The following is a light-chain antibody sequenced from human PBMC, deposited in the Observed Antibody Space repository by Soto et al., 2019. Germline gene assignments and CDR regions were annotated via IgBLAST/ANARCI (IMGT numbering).Light chain of an antibody. J-gene: IGLJ2*01. Sequence: QSVLTQPPSASGTPGRRVTISCSGSSSNIGSNTVNWYQQLPGTAPKLLIYSNNQRPSGVPVRFSGSNSGNTASLTISGQQVEGEADYYCSSYTTSCTLVFGGWSKFTVL. CDR1: SSNIGSNT. CDR2: SNN. CDR3: SSYTTSCTLV. V-gene: IGLV1-44*01.